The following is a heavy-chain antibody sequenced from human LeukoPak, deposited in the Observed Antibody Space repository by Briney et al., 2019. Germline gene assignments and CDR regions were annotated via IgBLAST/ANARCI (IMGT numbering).Heavy chain of an antibody. D-gene: IGHD6-19*01. V-gene: IGHV4-59*01. Sequence: SETLSLTCTVSGGSISSYYWSWIRQPPGKGLEWIGYFYYSGSTNYNPSLKSRVTISVDTSKNQFSLKLSSVTAADTAVYYCARGGSSDWYPLEDYYGMDVWGQGTTVTVSS. CDR2: FYYSGST. CDR3: ARGGSSDWYPLEDYYGMDV. J-gene: IGHJ6*02. CDR1: GGSISSYY.